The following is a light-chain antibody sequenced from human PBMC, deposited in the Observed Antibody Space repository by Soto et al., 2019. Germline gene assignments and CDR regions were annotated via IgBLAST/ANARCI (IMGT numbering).Light chain of an antibody. V-gene: IGKV1-17*01. Sequence: DIQMTQSPSSLSASVGDRVTITCRASQGISNDLGWYQQKPGKAPKRLIYAAYSLHSGVPSRFSGSGAGTEFTLTISSLQPADWGTSYCLQPNSYPWTFGQGTKVELK. CDR1: QGISND. J-gene: IGKJ1*01. CDR3: LQPNSYPWT. CDR2: AAY.